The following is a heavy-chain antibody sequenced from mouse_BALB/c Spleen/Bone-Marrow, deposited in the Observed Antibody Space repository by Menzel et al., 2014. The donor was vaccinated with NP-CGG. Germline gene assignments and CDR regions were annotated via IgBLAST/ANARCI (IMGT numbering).Heavy chain of an antibody. J-gene: IGHJ2*01. Sequence: QVQLQQSGPELVKPGASVKMSCKASGYTFTSYFIHWVKQRPGQGLEWIGWIYPGDGSTNYNEKFKGKTTLTADKSSSTAYMLLSSLTSGDSAIYFCARGAPYYFDYWGQGTTLTVSS. CDR2: IYPGDGST. V-gene: IGHV1S56*01. CDR3: ARGAPYYFDY. D-gene: IGHD3-1*01. CDR1: GYTFTSYF.